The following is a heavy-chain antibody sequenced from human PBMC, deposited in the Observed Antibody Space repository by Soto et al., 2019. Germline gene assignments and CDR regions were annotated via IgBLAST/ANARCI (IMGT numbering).Heavy chain of an antibody. CDR1: GFTFSSYS. V-gene: IGHV3-21*01. D-gene: IGHD3-22*01. Sequence: EVQLVESGGGLVKPGGSLRLSCAASGFTFSSYSMNWVRQAPGKGLEWVSSISSSSSYIYYADSVKGRFTISRDNAKNSLYLQMNSLRAEDTAVYYCARVVDSYDPYYDYGMDVLGQGTTVTVSS. CDR2: ISSSSSYI. CDR3: ARVVDSYDPYYDYGMDV. J-gene: IGHJ6*02.